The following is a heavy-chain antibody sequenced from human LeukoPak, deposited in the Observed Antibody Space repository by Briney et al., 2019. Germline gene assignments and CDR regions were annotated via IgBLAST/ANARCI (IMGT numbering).Heavy chain of an antibody. V-gene: IGHV7-4-1*02. CDR3: ARTADSSSWYRFYYCGMDV. Sequence: ASVTVSCKASGYTFTSYAMNWVRQAPGQGLEWMGWINTNTGNPTYAQGFTGRFVFSLDTSVSTAYLQISSLKAEDTAVYYCARTADSSSWYRFYYCGMDVWGQGTTVTVSS. CDR2: INTNTGNP. D-gene: IGHD6-13*01. CDR1: GYTFTSYA. J-gene: IGHJ6*02.